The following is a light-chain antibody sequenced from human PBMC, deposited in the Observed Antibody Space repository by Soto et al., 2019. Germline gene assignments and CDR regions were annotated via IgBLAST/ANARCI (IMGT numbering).Light chain of an antibody. Sequence: EIVLTQSPATLSLSPGERATLSCRASQSVSYYLAWYQQKPGQAPRLLIYDASNRATGIPARFSGSGSGTDFTLTISSLESVDFAVYYCQQRSNWPLTFGGGTRVEIK. CDR1: QSVSYY. V-gene: IGKV3-11*01. CDR2: DAS. J-gene: IGKJ4*01. CDR3: QQRSNWPLT.